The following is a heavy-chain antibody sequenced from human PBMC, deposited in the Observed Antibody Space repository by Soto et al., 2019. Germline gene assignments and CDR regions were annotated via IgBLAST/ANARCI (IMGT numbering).Heavy chain of an antibody. CDR2: ISHSYGT. CDR1: GGSLSGYY. V-gene: IGHV4-34*01. Sequence: SETLSLTCAVHGGSLSGYYWGWIRQPPGKGLEWIGEISHSYGTNYNPSLKSRVAILVDTSKNQFSLKLSSVTAADTAVYYCARLGYFDWLLYASREDYYYYMDVWGKGTTVTVSS. CDR3: ARLGYFDWLLYASREDYYYYMDV. D-gene: IGHD3-9*01. J-gene: IGHJ6*03.